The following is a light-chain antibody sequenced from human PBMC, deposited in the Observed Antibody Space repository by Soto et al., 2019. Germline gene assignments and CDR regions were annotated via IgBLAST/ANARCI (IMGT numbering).Light chain of an antibody. J-gene: IGKJ1*01. CDR3: QQYNSYSQT. Sequence: DIRMTQSASTLSASFGDRVTITWRASQSISSWLAWYQQKQGRAPKLLIYKASSLESGVPSRFSGSGYGTEFNLTISSLQTDDFATYYCQQYNSYSQTFGQGTKVDIK. V-gene: IGKV1-5*03. CDR2: KAS. CDR1: QSISSW.